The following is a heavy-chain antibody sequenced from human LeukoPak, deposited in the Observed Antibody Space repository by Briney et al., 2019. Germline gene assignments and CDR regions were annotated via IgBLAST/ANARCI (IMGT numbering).Heavy chain of an antibody. CDR1: GFTFSSYS. V-gene: IGHV3-21*01. CDR2: ISSSSSYI. J-gene: IGHJ6*03. Sequence: PGGSLRLSCAASGFTFSSYSMNWVRQAPGKGLEWVSSISSSSSYIYYADSVKGRFTISRDNAKNSLYLQMNSLRAEDTAVYYCARAGGALPPYYYMDVWGKGTTVTVSS. D-gene: IGHD1-26*01. CDR3: ARAGGALPPYYYMDV.